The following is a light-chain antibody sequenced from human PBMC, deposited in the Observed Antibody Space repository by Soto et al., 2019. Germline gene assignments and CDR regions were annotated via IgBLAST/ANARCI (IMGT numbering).Light chain of an antibody. J-gene: IGKJ5*01. CDR2: EAS. CDR3: RQRSNWPPIT. Sequence: EIVLTQSPATLSLSPGERATLSCRARQSVSSYLAWYQQKPGQARRLLLYEASNRATGIPSRFSGSGSGTDFTPPTSSLEPEDYAVYYCRQRSNWPPITFGQGTRLEIK. V-gene: IGKV3-11*01. CDR1: QSVSSY.